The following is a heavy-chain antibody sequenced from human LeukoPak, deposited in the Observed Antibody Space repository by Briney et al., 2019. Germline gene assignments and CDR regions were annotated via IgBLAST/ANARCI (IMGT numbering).Heavy chain of an antibody. J-gene: IGHJ4*02. Sequence: GGSLRLSCAASGFTVSSNYMSWVRQAPGKGLEWVSVIYSGGSTYYADSVKGRFTISRDNYKNTLYLQMNSLRVEDTAVYYCAKAIYYDSSGYSDYWGQGTLVTVSS. CDR2: IYSGGST. D-gene: IGHD3-22*01. V-gene: IGHV3-66*01. CDR3: AKAIYYDSSGYSDY. CDR1: GFTVSSNY.